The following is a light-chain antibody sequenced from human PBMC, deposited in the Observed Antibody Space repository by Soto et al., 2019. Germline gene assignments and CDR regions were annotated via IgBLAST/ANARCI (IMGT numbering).Light chain of an antibody. CDR1: SSNIGNNY. CDR2: DNN. Sequence: QSVLTQPPSVSAAPGQKVTISCPGKSSNIGNNYVSWYQQLPGTAPKLLIYDNNERPSGIPDRFSGSKSGTSATLGITGLQTGDEADYYCGTWDSSLSAFVFGTGTKVTVL. J-gene: IGLJ1*01. V-gene: IGLV1-51*01. CDR3: GTWDSSLSAFV.